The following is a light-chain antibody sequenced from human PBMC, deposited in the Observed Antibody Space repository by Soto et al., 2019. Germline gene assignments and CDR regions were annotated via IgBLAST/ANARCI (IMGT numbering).Light chain of an antibody. CDR3: QQYGSPPPT. V-gene: IGKV3-20*01. J-gene: IGKJ2*01. Sequence: EIVLTQSPGTLSLSPGERATLSCRASQSVTSTYLAWYQQKPGQAPRLLIYAASSRATGIPDRFSGSGSGTDFTLTITRLEPEDFAVYSCQQYGSPPPTFGQGTKLEIK. CDR2: AAS. CDR1: QSVTSTY.